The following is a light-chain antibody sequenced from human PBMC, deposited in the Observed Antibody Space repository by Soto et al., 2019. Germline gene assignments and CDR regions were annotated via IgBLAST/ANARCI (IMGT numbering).Light chain of an antibody. Sequence: QSVLTQSPSASASPGPSVKLTCTLTSGHSSYATSCHQQQQEQGPRRLLKLHNVGSYIKGDGIPDRFSGSSSGAARSLTISSLQSEDEADYYCQTWGTGIDWVFGAGTKLTVL. CDR2: LHNVGSY. CDR1: SGHSSYA. V-gene: IGLV4-69*01. J-gene: IGLJ3*02. CDR3: QTWGTGIDWV.